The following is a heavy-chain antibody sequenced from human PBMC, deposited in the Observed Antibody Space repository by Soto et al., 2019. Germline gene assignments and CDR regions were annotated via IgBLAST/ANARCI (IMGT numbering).Heavy chain of an antibody. Sequence: PSETLSLTCTVSGGSISSSSYYWGWIRQPPGKGLEWIGSIYYSGSTYYNPSLKSRVTISVDTSKNQFSLKLSSVTAADTAVYYCARFVTVVGFVIRNDAFESPGQGTIVLVAS. CDR2: IYYSGST. V-gene: IGHV4-39*01. CDR3: ARFVTVVGFVIRNDAFES. J-gene: IGHJ3*02. CDR1: GGSISSSSYY. D-gene: IGHD3-16*02.